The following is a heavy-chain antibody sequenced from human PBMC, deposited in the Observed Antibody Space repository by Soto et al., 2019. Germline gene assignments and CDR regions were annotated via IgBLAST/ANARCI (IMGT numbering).Heavy chain of an antibody. Sequence: EVPLVESGGGLVQPGGSLRLSCAASGFTFSSYSMNWVRQAPGKGLEWVSYISSSSSTIYYADSVKGRFTISRDNAKNSLYLQMNSLRDEDTAVYYCARSYGYYYYYGMDVWGQGTTVTVSS. CDR3: ARSYGYYYYYGMDV. D-gene: IGHD3-16*01. CDR1: GFTFSSYS. CDR2: ISSSSSTI. V-gene: IGHV3-48*02. J-gene: IGHJ6*02.